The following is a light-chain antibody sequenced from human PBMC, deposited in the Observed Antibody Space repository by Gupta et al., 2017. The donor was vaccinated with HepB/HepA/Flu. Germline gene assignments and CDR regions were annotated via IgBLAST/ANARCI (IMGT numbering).Light chain of an antibody. J-gene: IGKJ1*01. Sequence: EIGMTQSPLSLPVTPGEPASISCRSSQSLLHSNGYNYLDWYLQKPGQSPQLLIYLGSNRASGVPDRFSGSGSGTDFTLEISRVEAEDVGVYYCMQALQTPRTFGQGTKVEIK. V-gene: IGKV2-28*01. CDR3: MQALQTPRT. CDR2: LGS. CDR1: QSLLHSNGYNY.